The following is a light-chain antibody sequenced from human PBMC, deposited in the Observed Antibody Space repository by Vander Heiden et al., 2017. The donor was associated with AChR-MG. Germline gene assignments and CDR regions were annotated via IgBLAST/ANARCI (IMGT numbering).Light chain of an antibody. CDR1: QSIGSD. CDR2: DAS. CDR3: QQRSGWPPIT. Sequence: EVVLTQSPATLSLSPGETASQSIGSDLAWYQQKAGQAPRLLIYDASNRATGIPARLSGSGSGTDFTLSISSLEPEDFAVYYCQQRSGWPPITFGQGTRLAIK. V-gene: IGKV3-11*01. J-gene: IGKJ5*01.